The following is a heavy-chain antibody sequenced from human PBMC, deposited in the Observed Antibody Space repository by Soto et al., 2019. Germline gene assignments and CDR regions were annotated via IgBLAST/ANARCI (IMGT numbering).Heavy chain of an antibody. Sequence: QVQLVQSGAEIKKPGSSVRVSCEASGGNFIDYAFSWVRQAPGQGLEWMGGTVPVSGIEDYAQKFQGRVTMTRNISINTAHMELSSLRSEDTAVYYCARERKFDFWRKGLDVWGQGTTVTVSS. D-gene: IGHD3-3*01. CDR2: TVPVSGIE. CDR1: GGNFIDYA. V-gene: IGHV1-69*17. J-gene: IGHJ6*02. CDR3: ARERKFDFWRKGLDV.